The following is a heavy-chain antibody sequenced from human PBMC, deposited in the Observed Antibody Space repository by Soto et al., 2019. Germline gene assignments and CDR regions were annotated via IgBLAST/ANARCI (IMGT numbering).Heavy chain of an antibody. CDR3: AGSDGYNCNWLDS. V-gene: IGHV1-8*01. CDR2: MNPNSGNT. CDR1: GYTFASYD. J-gene: IGHJ5*01. Sequence: QVQLVQSGAEVKTPGASVKVSCKASGYTFASYDINWVRQAPGQGLEWMGWMNPNSGNTSYAQKFQGRITMTRDTALSIANMERSSLRNEDTSVYYCAGSDGYNCNWLDSGGQGTVGTVSA. D-gene: IGHD2-21*01.